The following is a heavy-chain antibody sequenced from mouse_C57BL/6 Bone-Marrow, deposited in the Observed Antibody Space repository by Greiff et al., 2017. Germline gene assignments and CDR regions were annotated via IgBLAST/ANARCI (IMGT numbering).Heavy chain of an antibody. J-gene: IGHJ4*01. D-gene: IGHD2-4*01. CDR3: ARQLRAMDD. CDR1: GFTFSSYA. CDR2: ISDGDSYT. Sequence: EVHLLESGGGLVKPGASLKLSCAASGFTFSSYAMSWVRQTPEKRLEWVETISDGDSYTYYPENVKGRFTISRDNAKNNVYLQMSHLKSDDTAMYYCARQLRAMDDWGQGTSVTVSS. V-gene: IGHV5-4*01.